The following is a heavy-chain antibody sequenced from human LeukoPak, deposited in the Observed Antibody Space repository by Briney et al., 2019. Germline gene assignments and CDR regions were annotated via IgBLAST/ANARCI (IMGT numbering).Heavy chain of an antibody. V-gene: IGHV3-30*18. CDR3: AKTGSLYSSTGGY. CDR2: ISYDGSNK. Sequence: GRSLRLSCAASGFTFSSYGMPWVRQAPGKGLEWVAVISYDGSNKYYADSVKGRFTISRDNSKNTLYLQMNSLRAEDTAVYYCAKTGSLYSSTGGYWGQGTLVTVSS. J-gene: IGHJ4*02. D-gene: IGHD6-13*01. CDR1: GFTFSSYG.